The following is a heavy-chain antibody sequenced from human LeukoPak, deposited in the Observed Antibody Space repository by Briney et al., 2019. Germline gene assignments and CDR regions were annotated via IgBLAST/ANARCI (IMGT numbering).Heavy chain of an antibody. Sequence: SSGTLSLTCTVSGFSISSGYYWGWIRQPPGKGLEWIGSIYHSGSTYYNPSLKSRVTISVDTSKNQFSLKLSSVTAADTAVYYCARDSEGGFGELLTYYYYGMDVWGQGTTVTVSS. CDR3: ARDSEGGFGELLTYYYYGMDV. CDR1: GFSISSGYY. D-gene: IGHD3-10*01. J-gene: IGHJ6*02. CDR2: IYHSGST. V-gene: IGHV4-38-2*02.